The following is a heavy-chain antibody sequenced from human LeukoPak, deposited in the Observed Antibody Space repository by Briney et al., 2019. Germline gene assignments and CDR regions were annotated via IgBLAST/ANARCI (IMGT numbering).Heavy chain of an antibody. CDR2: IYYGGTT. D-gene: IGHD1-26*01. Sequence: PSETLSLTCSVSNGSISTYYWSWIRQSPGKRLEWIGYIYYGGTTSYNPFLKRRVTISVHSPKSQFSLRLTSLTAADTALYYCARHGGTLDYFDSWGPGSLVIVSS. CDR3: ARHGGTLDYFDS. V-gene: IGHV4-59*08. CDR1: NGSISTYY. J-gene: IGHJ4*02.